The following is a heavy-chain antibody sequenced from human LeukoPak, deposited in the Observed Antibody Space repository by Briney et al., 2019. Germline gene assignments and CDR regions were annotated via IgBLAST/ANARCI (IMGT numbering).Heavy chain of an antibody. CDR3: AKSVGTRYYYYYMDV. D-gene: IGHD7-27*01. CDR2: IIPILGIA. CDR1: GGTFSSYA. V-gene: IGHV1-69*04. J-gene: IGHJ6*03. Sequence: GASVKVSCKASGGTFSSYAISWVRQAPGQGHEWMGRIIPILGIANYAQKFQGRVTITADKSTSTAYMELSSLRSEDTAVYYCAKSVGTRYYYYYMDVWGKGTTVTVSS.